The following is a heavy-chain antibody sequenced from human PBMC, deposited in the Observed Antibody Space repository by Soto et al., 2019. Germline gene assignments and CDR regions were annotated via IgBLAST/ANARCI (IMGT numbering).Heavy chain of an antibody. V-gene: IGHV4-39*07. CDR1: GGSISSSSYY. CDR3: ARVWHYDFWSGNDYGMAV. J-gene: IGHJ6*02. D-gene: IGHD3-3*01. Sequence: SETLSLTCTVSGGSISSSSYYWGWIRQPPGKGLEWIGSIYYSGSTNYNPSLKSRVTISVDTSKNQFSLKLSSVTAADTAVYYCARVWHYDFWSGNDYGMAVWGQGTTVTVSS. CDR2: IYYSGST.